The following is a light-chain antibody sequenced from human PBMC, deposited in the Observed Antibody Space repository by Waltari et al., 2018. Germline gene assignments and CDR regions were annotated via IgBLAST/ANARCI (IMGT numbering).Light chain of an antibody. CDR1: ILGNKY. J-gene: IGLJ3*02. CDR3: QALGTGAWV. V-gene: IGLV3-1*01. CDR2: QDT. Sequence: SYELTQPPSVSVSPGQTASITCSGDILGNKYASWYQQKPGQSPLLVIYQDTKRPSGSPERFSGSKSANAATLTITGTQAMEEADYYCQALGTGAWVFGGGTKLTVL.